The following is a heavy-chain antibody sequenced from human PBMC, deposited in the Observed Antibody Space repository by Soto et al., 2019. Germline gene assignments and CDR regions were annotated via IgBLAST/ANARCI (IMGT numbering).Heavy chain of an antibody. V-gene: IGHV4-31*03. CDR1: GGSISSGNYY. J-gene: IGHJ5*02. CDR3: ARQSQSNDDYWFGP. D-gene: IGHD1-1*01. Sequence: HVQLQESGPGLVKPSQTLSLTCTVSGGSISSGNYYWTWIRQQPGKGLEWVGCISYTGSTYYSPPLKSRVSLSLDQSKSQFSRKALSVTAADTAVYYCARQSQSNDDYWFGPWGQGTMVTVSS. CDR2: ISYTGST.